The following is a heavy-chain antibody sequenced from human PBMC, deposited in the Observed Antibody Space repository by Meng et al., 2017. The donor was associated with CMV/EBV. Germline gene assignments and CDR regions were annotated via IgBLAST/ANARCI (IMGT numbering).Heavy chain of an antibody. CDR2: IYWDDDK. CDR1: GFSLSTSGGG. V-gene: IGHV2-5*02. D-gene: IGHD6-13*01. Sequence: QLPLTESCPTLVKPTHPLPLPHTFSGFSLSTSGGGVGWIRQPPGKALEWLALIYWDDDKRYSPSLKSRLTITKDTSKNQVVLTMTNMDPVDTATYYCAHKGRRMAAAGINWFDPWGQGTLVTVSS. CDR3: AHKGRRMAAAGINWFDP. J-gene: IGHJ5*02.